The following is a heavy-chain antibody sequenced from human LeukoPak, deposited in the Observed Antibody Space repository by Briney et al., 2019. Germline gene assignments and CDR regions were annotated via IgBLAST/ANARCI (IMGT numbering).Heavy chain of an antibody. CDR1: GFTFSSYA. CDR2: ISGSGGST. Sequence: PGGSLRLSCAASGFTFSSYAMSWVRQAPGKGLEWVSAISGSGGSTYYADSVKGRFTISRDNSKNTLYLQMNSLRAEDMAVYYCAKVGFLEWFIFDYWGQGTLVTVSS. D-gene: IGHD3-3*01. CDR3: AKVGFLEWFIFDY. V-gene: IGHV3-23*01. J-gene: IGHJ4*02.